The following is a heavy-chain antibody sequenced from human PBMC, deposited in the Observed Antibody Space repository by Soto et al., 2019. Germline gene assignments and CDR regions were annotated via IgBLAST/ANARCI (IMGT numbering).Heavy chain of an antibody. CDR3: TRDSHYYASSGYNTYSDY. D-gene: IGHD3-22*01. Sequence: SLRLSCTASGFTFGDYAMSWFRQAPGKGLEWVGFIRSKAYGGTTEYAASVKGRFTISRDDSKSIAYLQMNSLKTEDTAVYYCTRDSHYYASSGYNTYSDYWGQGTLVTVSS. J-gene: IGHJ4*02. V-gene: IGHV3-49*03. CDR1: GFTFGDYA. CDR2: IRSKAYGGTT.